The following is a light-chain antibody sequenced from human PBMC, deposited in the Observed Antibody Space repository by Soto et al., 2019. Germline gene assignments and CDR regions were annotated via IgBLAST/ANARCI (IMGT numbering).Light chain of an antibody. V-gene: IGKV3-20*01. CDR2: GVT. CDR1: QSVDNTF. CDR3: QQYMSSVT. Sequence: EIVLTQSPGSLSLSPGERATLSCRASQSVDNTFFAWYQKKPAQAPRLLMYGVTKRATGLPNSFSGGGAGTDFTLTISRLQPEDVTVYYCQQYMSSVTFGQGTRVEIK. J-gene: IGKJ1*01.